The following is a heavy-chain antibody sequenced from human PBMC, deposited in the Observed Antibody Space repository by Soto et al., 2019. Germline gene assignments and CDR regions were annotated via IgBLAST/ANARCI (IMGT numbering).Heavy chain of an antibody. CDR3: ARHTIFGPLIFDY. Sequence: SETLSLTCTVSGGSISSSSYYWGWIRQPPGKGLEWIGSIYYSGSTYYNPSLKSRVTISVDTSKNQFSLKLSSVTAADTAVYYCARHTIFGPLIFDYWGQGTLVTVS. V-gene: IGHV4-39*01. J-gene: IGHJ4*02. D-gene: IGHD3-3*01. CDR2: IYYSGST. CDR1: GGSISSSSYY.